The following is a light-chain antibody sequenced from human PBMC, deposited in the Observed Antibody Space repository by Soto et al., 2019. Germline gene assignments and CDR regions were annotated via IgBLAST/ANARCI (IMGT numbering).Light chain of an antibody. J-gene: IGKJ4*01. Sequence: EIVLTQSPGTLSLSPGERATLSCRASQSVSGSYLAWYQQKSGQAPRLLIYGASSRATAIPDRFSGSGSGTDFTLSISRLEPEDFAVYYCQQYGSSPVTFGGGTKVEIK. CDR2: GAS. V-gene: IGKV3-20*01. CDR1: QSVSGSY. CDR3: QQYGSSPVT.